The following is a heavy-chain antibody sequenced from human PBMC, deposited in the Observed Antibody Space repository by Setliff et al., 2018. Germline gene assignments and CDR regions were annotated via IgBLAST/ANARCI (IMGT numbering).Heavy chain of an antibody. CDR2: INPNSGGT. Sequence: ASVKVSCKTSGYAFTDNYIHWVRQAPGQGLEWMGWINPNSGGTNYAQKFQGRVTMTRDTSTSTAYMELSRLRSDDTAVYYCARIMGIVGDNWFDPWGQGTLVTVSS. CDR3: ARIMGIVGDNWFDP. J-gene: IGHJ5*02. CDR1: GYAFTDNY. V-gene: IGHV1-2*02. D-gene: IGHD1-26*01.